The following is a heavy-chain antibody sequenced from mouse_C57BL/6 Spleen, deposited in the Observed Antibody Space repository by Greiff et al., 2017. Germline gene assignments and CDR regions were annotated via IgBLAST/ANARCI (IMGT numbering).Heavy chain of an antibody. CDR3: TRRDGNYVYFDY. V-gene: IGHV1-15*01. CDR1: GYTFTDYE. CDR2: IDPETGGT. D-gene: IGHD2-1*01. Sequence: VQLQESGAELVRPGASVTLSCKASGYTFTDYEMHWVKQTPVHGLEWIGAIDPETGGTAYNQKFKGKAILTADKSSSTAYMELRSLTSDDSAVYYCTRRDGNYVYFDYWGQGTTLTVSS. J-gene: IGHJ2*01.